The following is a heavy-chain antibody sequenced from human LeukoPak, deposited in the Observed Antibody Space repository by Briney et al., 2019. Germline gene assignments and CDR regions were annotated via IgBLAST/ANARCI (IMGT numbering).Heavy chain of an antibody. J-gene: IGHJ4*02. CDR2: ISSSSNYI. D-gene: IGHD3-10*01. CDR1: GFTFNTYS. V-gene: IGHV3-21*01. CDR3: ARDYGSGSYFIDY. Sequence: SGGSLRLSCAASGFTFNTYSMYWVRQAPGKGLEWVSSISSSSNYIYYADSVKGRFTISRDNAKNSLYLQMNSLRAEDTAVYYCARDYGSGSYFIDYWGQGTLVTVSS.